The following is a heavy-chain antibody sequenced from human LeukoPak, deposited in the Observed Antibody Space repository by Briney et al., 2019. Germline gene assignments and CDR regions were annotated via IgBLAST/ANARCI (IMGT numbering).Heavy chain of an antibody. D-gene: IGHD1-26*01. J-gene: IGHJ6*03. V-gene: IGHV3-48*03. Sequence: PGGSLRLSCAASGFTFSSYEMNWVRQVPGKGLEWVSYISSSGSTIYYADSVKGRFTISRDNAKNSLYLQMNSLRAEDTAVYYCAREYSGSYYFGYYYYYYMDVWGKGTTVTISS. CDR1: GFTFSSYE. CDR3: AREYSGSYYFGYYYYYYMDV. CDR2: ISSSGSTI.